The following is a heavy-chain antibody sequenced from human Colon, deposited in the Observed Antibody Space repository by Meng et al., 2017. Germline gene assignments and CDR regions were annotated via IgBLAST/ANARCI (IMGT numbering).Heavy chain of an antibody. CDR1: GFTFSLYA. Sequence: EVQLVESGGGLVKPGEALRVSCEASGFTFSLYAINWVRQAPGEGLEWVASITSSSNYIHYSDSVKGRFTVSRDNARNSSYLQMNSLRADDTAIYYCARVGTARPFDYWGQGTLVTVSS. J-gene: IGHJ4*02. V-gene: IGHV3-21*06. D-gene: IGHD1-1*01. CDR2: ITSSSNYI. CDR3: ARVGTARPFDY.